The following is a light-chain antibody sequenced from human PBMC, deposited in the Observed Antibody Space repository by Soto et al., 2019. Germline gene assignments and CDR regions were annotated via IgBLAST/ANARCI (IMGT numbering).Light chain of an antibody. CDR3: QSYDSSLSGVV. V-gene: IGLV1-40*01. CDR1: SSNIGAGYD. CDR2: RNN. J-gene: IGLJ2*01. Sequence: QSVLTQPPSVSGAPGQRVTISCTGSSSNIGAGYDVHWYQQLPGTAPKLLIYRNNNRPSGVPDRFSGSKSGTSGSLAITGLQAEDEADYYCQSYDSSLSGVVFGGGTQLTVL.